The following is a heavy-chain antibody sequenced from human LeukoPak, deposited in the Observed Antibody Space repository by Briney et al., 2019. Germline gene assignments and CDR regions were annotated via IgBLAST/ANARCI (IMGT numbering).Heavy chain of an antibody. CDR2: IYTSGST. Sequence: PSETLSLTCTVSGGSIRNYYWNWIRQPAGRGPEWIGRIYTSGSTNYNPSLKSRVTMSVDTSKNQFSLKLTSVTAADTAVYYCARSGYNSLFDYWGQGTLVTVSS. D-gene: IGHD5-24*01. CDR3: ARSGYNSLFDY. CDR1: GGSIRNYY. V-gene: IGHV4-4*07. J-gene: IGHJ4*02.